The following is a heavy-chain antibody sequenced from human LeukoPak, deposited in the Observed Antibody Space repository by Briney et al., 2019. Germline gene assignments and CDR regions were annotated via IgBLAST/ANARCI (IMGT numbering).Heavy chain of an antibody. CDR1: GGSFSGYY. Sequence: SETLSLTCAVYGGSFSGYYWSWIRQPPGKGLEWIGEINHSGSTNYNPSLQSRVTISVDTSKNQFSLKLSSVTAADTAVYYCARKGYGGNSAQDYGMDVWGQGTTVTVSS. D-gene: IGHD4-23*01. V-gene: IGHV4-34*01. J-gene: IGHJ6*02. CDR2: INHSGST. CDR3: ARKGYGGNSAQDYGMDV.